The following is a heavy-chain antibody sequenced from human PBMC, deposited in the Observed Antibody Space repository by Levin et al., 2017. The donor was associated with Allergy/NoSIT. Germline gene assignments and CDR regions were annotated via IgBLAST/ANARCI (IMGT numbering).Heavy chain of an antibody. D-gene: IGHD4-23*01. Sequence: GESLKISCSASGFTFSSYTINWVRQVPGRGLEWVSSISYSSTYIYYADSVKGRFTISRDNAQNSLYLQMNNLRAEDTAVYYCTRVDTMITRHFDYWGQGTLVTVSS. CDR2: ISYSSTYI. CDR1: GFTFSSYT. CDR3: TRVDTMITRHFDY. J-gene: IGHJ4*02. V-gene: IGHV3-21*01.